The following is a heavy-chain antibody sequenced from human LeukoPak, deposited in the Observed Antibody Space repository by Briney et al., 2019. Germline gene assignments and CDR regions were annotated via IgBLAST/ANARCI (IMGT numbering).Heavy chain of an antibody. CDR1: GGSISSSSYY. V-gene: IGHV4-39*01. CDR2: IYYSGST. CDR3: ARGTMVRGVITLYYYYYYMDV. J-gene: IGHJ6*03. Sequence: SETLSLTCTVSGGSISSSSYYWGWIRQPPGKGLEWIGSIYYSGSTYYNPSLKSRVTISVDTSKNQFSLKLSSVTAADTAVYYCARGTMVRGVITLYYYYYYMDVWGKGTTVTVSS. D-gene: IGHD3-10*01.